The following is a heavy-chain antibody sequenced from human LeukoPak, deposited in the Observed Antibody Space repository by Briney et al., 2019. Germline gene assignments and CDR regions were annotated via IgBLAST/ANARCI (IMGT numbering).Heavy chain of an antibody. J-gene: IGHJ4*02. CDR3: ARQSGGSFDY. CDR2: IYYSGST. V-gene: IGHV4-59*01. CDR1: GGSISSYY. Sequence: SETLSLTCTVSGGSISSYYWSWLRQPPGKGLEWIGYIYYSGSTNYNPSLKSRVTISVDTSKNQFSLKLSSVTAADTAVYYCARQSGGSFDYWGQGTLVTVSS. D-gene: IGHD2-15*01.